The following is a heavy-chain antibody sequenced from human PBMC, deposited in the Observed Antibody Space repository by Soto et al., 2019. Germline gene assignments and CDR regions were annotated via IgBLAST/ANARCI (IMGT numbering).Heavy chain of an antibody. D-gene: IGHD3-3*01. CDR1: GGSISSYY. J-gene: IGHJ6*02. V-gene: IGHV4-4*07. Sequence: NPSETLSLTCTVSGGSISSYYWSWIRQPAGKGLGWIGRIYTSGSTNYNPSLKSRVTMSVDTSKNQFSLKLSSVTAADTAVYYCARDPGVTIFGVVTKGVGRYGMDVWGQGTTVTVSS. CDR2: IYTSGST. CDR3: ARDPGVTIFGVVTKGVGRYGMDV.